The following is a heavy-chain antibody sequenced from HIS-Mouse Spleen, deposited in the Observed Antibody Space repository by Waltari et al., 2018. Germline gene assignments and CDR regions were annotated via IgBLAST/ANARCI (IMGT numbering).Heavy chain of an antibody. CDR1: GGSFSGYY. Sequence: QVQLQQWGAGLLKSSETLSLTCAVYGGSFSGYYWSWIRQPPGKGLEWIGEINHSGSTNYNPSLKSRVTISVDTSKNQFSLKLSSVTAADTAVYYCARMGPASGSYGDYWGQGTLVTVSS. V-gene: IGHV4-34*01. J-gene: IGHJ4*02. CDR2: INHSGST. CDR3: ARMGPASGSYGDY. D-gene: IGHD1-26*01.